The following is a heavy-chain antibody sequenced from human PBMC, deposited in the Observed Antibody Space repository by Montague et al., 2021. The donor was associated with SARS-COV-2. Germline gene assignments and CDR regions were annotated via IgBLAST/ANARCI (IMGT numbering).Heavy chain of an antibody. D-gene: IGHD2-15*01. V-gene: IGHV4-34*01. CDR1: GGSFSAFY. CDR3: ARVRDLYYGRSGGLYYMDV. J-gene: IGHJ6*03. Sequence: SETLSLTCAVSGGSFSAFYWSWVRQSPGKGLEWIGDVNHGESTNYNPSLKGRVTISVDRSKNQFSLRLRSVTAADTAVYYCARVRDLYYGRSGGLYYMDVWGEGTTVTVSS. CDR2: VNHGEST.